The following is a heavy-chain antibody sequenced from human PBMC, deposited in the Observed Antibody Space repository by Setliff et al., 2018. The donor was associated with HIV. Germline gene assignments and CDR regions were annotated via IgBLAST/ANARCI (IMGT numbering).Heavy chain of an antibody. J-gene: IGHJ4*02. CDR1: GDSISSRNW. D-gene: IGHD2-15*01. CDR2: IFYSWTT. Sequence: SETLSRTCAVAGDSISSRNWWSWIRQPPGKGLGWIGNIFYSWTTYYSPSLKSRLTMSVDTSKNQFSLRLASVTSAHPAIYYRARQRVGYCNPKSCHIWGQGTLVTVSS. CDR3: ARQRVGYCNPKSCHI. V-gene: IGHV4-39*01.